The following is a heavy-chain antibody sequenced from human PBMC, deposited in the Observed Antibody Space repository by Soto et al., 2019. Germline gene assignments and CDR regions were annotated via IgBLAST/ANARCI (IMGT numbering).Heavy chain of an antibody. V-gene: IGHV3-43*01. CDR3: VKVGATYYFDY. CDR2: ISWDGGST. Sequence: QLGGSLRLSCAASGFTFDDYTMHWVRQAPGKGLEWVSLISWDGGSTYYADSVKGRFTISRDNSKNSLYLQMNSLRTEDTALYYCVKVGATYYFDYWGQGTLVTVSS. D-gene: IGHD1-26*01. J-gene: IGHJ4*02. CDR1: GFTFDDYT.